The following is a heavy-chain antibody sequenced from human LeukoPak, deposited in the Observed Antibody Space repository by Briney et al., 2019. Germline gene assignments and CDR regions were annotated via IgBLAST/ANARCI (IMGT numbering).Heavy chain of an antibody. CDR1: SGSISSYY. CDR3: AREGSGWDPFDY. V-gene: IGHV4-59*01. Sequence: TSETLSLTCTVSSGSISSYYWSWIRQPPGKGLEWIGYIYSGSTNYHPSLKSRLTISVDTSKNQFSLKLGSVTAADTAVYYCAREGSGWDPFDYWGQGTLVTVSS. J-gene: IGHJ4*02. D-gene: IGHD6-19*01. CDR2: IYSGST.